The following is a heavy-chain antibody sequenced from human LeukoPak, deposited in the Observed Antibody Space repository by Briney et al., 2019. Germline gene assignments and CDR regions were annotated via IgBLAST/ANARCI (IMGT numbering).Heavy chain of an antibody. CDR2: IYTSGST. D-gene: IGHD3-10*01. V-gene: IGHV4-4*07. CDR3: ARGRFGDYCLDV. Sequence: KASETLSLTCTVSGGSFGNYYWSWIRQPPGKGLEWIGHIYTSGSTGYNPSLKSRVTMSVDTPKKQFSLYLSSVTAADTAVYYCARGRFGDYCLDVWGKGTTVTVSS. CDR1: GGSFGNYY. J-gene: IGHJ6*03.